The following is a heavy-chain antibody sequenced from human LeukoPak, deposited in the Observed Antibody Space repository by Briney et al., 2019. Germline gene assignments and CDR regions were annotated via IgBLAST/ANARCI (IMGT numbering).Heavy chain of an antibody. V-gene: IGHV3-30-3*01. J-gene: IGHJ5*02. D-gene: IGHD6-6*01. CDR3: ARGARIAARQYNWFDP. Sequence: GRSLRLSCAASGFSFSSFAMHWVRQAPGKGLEWVAVTPYDGNNKYYADPVKGRFTISRDNSKNTLYLQMNSLRSDDTAVYYCARGARIAARQYNWFDPWGQGTLVTVSS. CDR1: GFSFSSFA. CDR2: TPYDGNNK.